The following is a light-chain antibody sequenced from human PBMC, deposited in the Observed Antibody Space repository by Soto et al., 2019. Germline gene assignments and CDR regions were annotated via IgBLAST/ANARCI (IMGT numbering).Light chain of an antibody. V-gene: IGLV1-40*01. Sequence: QPVLTQPPSVSGAPGQRVTISCTGSSSNIGAGYDVHWYQQLPGTAPKLLIYGNSNRPSGVPDRCSGSKSGTSASLAITGLQAEDEADYYCQSYDSSMSGPVVFGGGTKMTVL. J-gene: IGLJ2*01. CDR3: QSYDSSMSGPVV. CDR2: GNS. CDR1: SSNIGAGYD.